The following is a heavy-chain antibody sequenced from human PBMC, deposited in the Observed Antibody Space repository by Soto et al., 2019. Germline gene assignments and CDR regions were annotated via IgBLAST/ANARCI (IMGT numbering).Heavy chain of an antibody. J-gene: IGHJ3*02. V-gene: IGHV4-39*01. CDR1: GGSISSSSYY. CDR2: IYYSGST. CDR3: ARQSSWFLDAFDI. Sequence: SETLSLTCTVSGGSISSSSYYWGWIRQPPGKGLEWIGSIYYSGSTYYNPSLKSRVTISVDTSKNQFSLKLSSVTAADTAVYYCARQSSWFLDAFDIWGQGTMVTVSS. D-gene: IGHD6-13*01.